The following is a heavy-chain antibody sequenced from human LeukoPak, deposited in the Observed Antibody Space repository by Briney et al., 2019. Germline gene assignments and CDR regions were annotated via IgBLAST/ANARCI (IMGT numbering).Heavy chain of an antibody. CDR2: IRSKADNYAT. V-gene: IGHV3-73*01. Sequence: PGGSLGLSCAASGFTFSGSPILWVRQASGKGLEWVGRIRSKADNYATAYVASVQGRCTISRDDSKSTAYLQLNSLKTEDTAVYYCTQSNYWGQGALVTVSS. CDR3: TQSNY. CDR1: GFTFSGSP. J-gene: IGHJ4*02.